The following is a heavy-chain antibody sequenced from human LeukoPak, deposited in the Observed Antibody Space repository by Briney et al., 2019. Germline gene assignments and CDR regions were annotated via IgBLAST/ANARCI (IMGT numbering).Heavy chain of an antibody. CDR2: ISYDGSNK. V-gene: IGHV3-30*03. J-gene: IGHJ4*02. Sequence: GGSLRPSCAASGFTFSSYGRNWFRKAPGKGLEWVAVISYDGSNKYYADSVKGRFTISRDNSKNTVYLQMNSLRAEDTAVYYCARDLAISTSCFDYWGQGTLVTVSS. CDR3: ARDLAISTSCFDY. CDR1: GFTFSSYG. D-gene: IGHD2-2*01.